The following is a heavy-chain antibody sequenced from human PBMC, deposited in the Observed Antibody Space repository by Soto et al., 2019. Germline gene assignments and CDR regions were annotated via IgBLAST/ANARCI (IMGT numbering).Heavy chain of an antibody. CDR1: GLTFRSCA. CDR3: AKARGASTAYDFDY. V-gene: IGHV3-23*01. Sequence: GGSLRLSCAASGLTFRSCAMSWVRQAPGMGLEWVSTISGGGGGTYYADSVKGRFTISRDNSKNTLYLQMNSLRAEDTAVYYCAKARGASTAYDFDYWGQGIPVTVSS. CDR2: ISGGGGGT. J-gene: IGHJ4*02. D-gene: IGHD5-12*01.